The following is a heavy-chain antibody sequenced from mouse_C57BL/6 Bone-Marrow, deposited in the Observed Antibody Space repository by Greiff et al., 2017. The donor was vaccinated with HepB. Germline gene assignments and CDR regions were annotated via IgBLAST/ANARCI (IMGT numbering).Heavy chain of an antibody. CDR3: ASRNWDWYFDV. V-gene: IGHV1-76*01. CDR2: IYPGSGNT. CDR1: GYTFTDYY. Sequence: VKLVESGAELVRPGASVKLSCKASGYTFTDYYINWVKQRPGQGLEWIARIYPGSGNTYYNEKFKGKATLTAEKSSSTAYMQLSSLTSEDSAVYFCASRNWDWYFDVWGTGTTVTVSS. J-gene: IGHJ1*03. D-gene: IGHD4-1*01.